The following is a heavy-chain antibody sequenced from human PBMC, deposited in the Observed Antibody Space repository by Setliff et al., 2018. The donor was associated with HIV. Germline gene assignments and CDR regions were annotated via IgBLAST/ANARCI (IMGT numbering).Heavy chain of an antibody. D-gene: IGHD5-18*01. V-gene: IGHV3-49*04. CDR2: IRSKAYGGTT. CDR3: TRDKGYAFDI. Sequence: LRLSCAASGFTFSNYEMNWVRQAPGKGLEWVGFIRSKAYGGTTEYAASVKDRFTVSSDDSKSIAYLQINSLKTEDTAVYYCTRDKGYAFDIWGQGTMVTVSS. CDR1: GFTFSNYE. J-gene: IGHJ3*02.